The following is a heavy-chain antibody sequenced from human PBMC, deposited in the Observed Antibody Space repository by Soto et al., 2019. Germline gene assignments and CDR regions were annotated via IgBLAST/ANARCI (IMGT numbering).Heavy chain of an antibody. CDR1: GFTFSSYG. D-gene: IGHD3-22*01. CDR2: IWYDGSNK. CDR3: ARVRHYYDSRDAFDI. V-gene: IGHV3-33*01. Sequence: QVQLVESGGGVVQPGRSLRLSCAASGFTFSSYGMHWVRQAPGKGLEWVAVIWYDGSNKYYADSVKGRFTISRDNSKNTRYLQMNSLRAEDTAVYYCARVRHYYDSRDAFDIWGQGTMVTVSS. J-gene: IGHJ3*02.